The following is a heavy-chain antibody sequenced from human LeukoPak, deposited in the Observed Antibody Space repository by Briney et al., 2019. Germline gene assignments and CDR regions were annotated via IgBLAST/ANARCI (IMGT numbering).Heavy chain of an antibody. J-gene: IGHJ4*02. CDR1: GGSISSYY. Sequence: PSETLSLTCTVSGGSISSYYWSWIRQPAGKGLEWIGRVYTSGSTNYNPSLKSRVTMSVDTSKNQLSLKVNSVTAADTAVYYCARESYSTSYLFDFWGQGTLVTVSS. V-gene: IGHV4-4*07. CDR2: VYTSGST. CDR3: ARESYSTSYLFDF. D-gene: IGHD6-6*01.